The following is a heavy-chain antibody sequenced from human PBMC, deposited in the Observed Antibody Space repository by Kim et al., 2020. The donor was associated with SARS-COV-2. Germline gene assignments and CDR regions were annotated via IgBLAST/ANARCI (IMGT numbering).Heavy chain of an antibody. D-gene: IGHD3-10*01. V-gene: IGHV3-30-3*01. CDR2: ISYDGSNK. CDR1: GFTFRSCA. Sequence: GGSLRLSCAASGFTFRSCAMHWVRQAPGKGLEWVAVISYDGSNKNYADSVKCRFTISRNNSEYTLYLQMNSLRPEDTALYYCARDTWSRLRGVTYSYYGMDVWGQGTTVTVSS. J-gene: IGHJ6*02. CDR3: ARDTWSRLRGVTYSYYGMDV.